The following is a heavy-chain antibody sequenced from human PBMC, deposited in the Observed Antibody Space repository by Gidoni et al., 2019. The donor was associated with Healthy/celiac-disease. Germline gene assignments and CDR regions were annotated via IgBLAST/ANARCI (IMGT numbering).Heavy chain of an antibody. Sequence: QVQLVQSGAEVKKPGASVKVSCKASGDTFTRYDINWVRQAPGPGLEWMGWMNPKIGHTGYSTKFQGKVTMTRKTSISTAYMELSSLRSEDTAVYYCARGGESQGPANDYWGQGTLVTVSS. CDR1: GDTFTRYD. D-gene: IGHD3-16*01. V-gene: IGHV1-8*01. J-gene: IGHJ4*02. CDR3: ARGGESQGPANDY. CDR2: MNPKIGHT.